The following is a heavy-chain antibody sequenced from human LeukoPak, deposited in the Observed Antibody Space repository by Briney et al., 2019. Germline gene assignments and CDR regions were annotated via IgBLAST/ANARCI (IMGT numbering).Heavy chain of an antibody. CDR2: IGTAGDT. CDR3: ARGLHREGYFDH. V-gene: IGHV3-13*01. Sequence: GGSLRLSCAVSGFTFSSYSMNWVRQAPGKGLEWVSAIGTAGDTYYVGSVKGRFTISRENAKNSLYLQMNSLRAGDTAVYYCARGLHREGYFDHWGRGTLVTVSS. CDR1: GFTFSSYS. D-gene: IGHD1-26*01. J-gene: IGHJ2*01.